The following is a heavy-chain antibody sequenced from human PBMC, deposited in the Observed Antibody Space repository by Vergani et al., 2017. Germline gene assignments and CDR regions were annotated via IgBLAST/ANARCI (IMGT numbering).Heavy chain of an antibody. V-gene: IGHV3-23*01. D-gene: IGHD3-22*01. CDR3: AGPQGTSAYYYGGFDY. J-gene: IGHJ4*02. Sequence: VQLQQWGAGVVKPSGTLSLTCAVFGESFSSFYWSWIRQPAGKGLEWVSTISSDGGSTYYADSVKGRFTISRDNSKNTLSLQMNSLTAEDTAIYYCAGPQGTSAYYYGGFDYWGQGILVTVSS. CDR2: ISSDGGST. CDR1: GESFSSFY.